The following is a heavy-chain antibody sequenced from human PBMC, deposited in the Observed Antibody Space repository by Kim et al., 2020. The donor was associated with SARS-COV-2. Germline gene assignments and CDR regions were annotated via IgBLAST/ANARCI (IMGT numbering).Heavy chain of an antibody. CDR2: INAGNGDI. CDR1: GYTFTGYA. V-gene: IGHV1-3*01. D-gene: IGHD2-2*01. CDR3: ARGYCSTTSCQYYPDY. J-gene: IGHJ4*02. Sequence: ASVKVSCKASGYTFTGYAIHWVRQAPGQRLEWMGWINAGNGDITYSQKFQGRVTFTRDTSASTVYMELSSLRSEDTAVYFCARGYCSTTSCQYYPDYWGQGTLVTVSS.